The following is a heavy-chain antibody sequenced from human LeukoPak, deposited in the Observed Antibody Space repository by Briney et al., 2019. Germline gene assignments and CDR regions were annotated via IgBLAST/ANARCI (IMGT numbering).Heavy chain of an antibody. CDR3: ARDSYYDSSGYHDAFDI. D-gene: IGHD3-22*01. CDR2: ISSSGSTI. V-gene: IGHV3-48*03. J-gene: IGHJ3*02. CDR1: GFTFSSYE. Sequence: GGSLRLSCAASGFTFSSYEMNWVRQAPGKGLEWVSYISSSGSTIYYADSVKGRFTISRDNAKNSLYLQMNSLRAEDTAVYYCARDSYYDSSGYHDAFDIWGQGTMVTVSS.